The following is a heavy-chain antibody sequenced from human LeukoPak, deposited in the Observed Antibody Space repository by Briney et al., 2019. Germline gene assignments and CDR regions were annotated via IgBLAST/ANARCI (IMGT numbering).Heavy chain of an antibody. CDR2: IYYSGTT. CDR1: GGSITGYY. J-gene: IGHJ4*02. CDR3: AGAYESSGYRGLGYFDY. V-gene: IGHV4-59*08. Sequence: TSETLSLTCTVSGGSITGYYWSWIRQPPGKGLEWIGYIYYSGTTSYNPFLKSRVTISVDTSKNQFSLKLSSVTAADTAVFYCAGAYESSGYRGLGYFDYWGQGTLVTVSS. D-gene: IGHD3-22*01.